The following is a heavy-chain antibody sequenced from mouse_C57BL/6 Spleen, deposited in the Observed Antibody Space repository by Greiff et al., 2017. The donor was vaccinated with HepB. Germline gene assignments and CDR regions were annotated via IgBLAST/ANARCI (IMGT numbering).Heavy chain of an antibody. D-gene: IGHD1-1*01. CDR1: GYTFTSYW. J-gene: IGHJ4*01. CDR3: ARVDTTVVCAMDD. CDR2: IDPSDSET. Sequence: QVQLQQPGAELVRPGSSVKLSCKASGYTFTSYWMHWVKQRPIQGLEWIGNIDPSDSETHYNQKFKDKATLTVDKSSSTAYMQLSSLTSEDSAVYYCARVDTTVVCAMDDWGQGTSVTVSS. V-gene: IGHV1-52*01.